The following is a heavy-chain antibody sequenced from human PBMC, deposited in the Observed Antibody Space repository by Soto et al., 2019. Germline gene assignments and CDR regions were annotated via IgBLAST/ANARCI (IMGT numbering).Heavy chain of an antibody. CDR3: AREGRTITSSGLDS. D-gene: IGHD1-1*01. Sequence: PSETLSLTCSVSGYSLSSGYYWVWIRQSPGKGLEWIGSTFRDGSTYYNPSLRSRLIISVDTSKNQFSLRLSSVTAADTAFYYCAREGRTITSSGLDSWGQGTLVTVSS. V-gene: IGHV4-38-2*02. CDR1: GYSLSSGYY. J-gene: IGHJ4*02. CDR2: TFRDGST.